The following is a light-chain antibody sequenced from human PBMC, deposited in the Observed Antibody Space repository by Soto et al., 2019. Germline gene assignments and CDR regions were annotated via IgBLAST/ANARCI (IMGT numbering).Light chain of an antibody. CDR1: QSVSGSY. J-gene: IGKJ1*01. V-gene: IGKV3-20*01. Sequence: EIMLTQSPGTLSLSPGDIATLSCRASQSVSGSYLAWYQQKPGQAPRLVIYDASSRATGIPDRFSGSGSGADFTLTISRLEPEDFAVYYCQQYASSPRTFGQGTKVDIK. CDR3: QQYASSPRT. CDR2: DAS.